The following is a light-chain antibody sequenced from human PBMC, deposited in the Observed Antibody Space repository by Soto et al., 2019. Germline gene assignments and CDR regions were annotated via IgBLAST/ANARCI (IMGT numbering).Light chain of an antibody. J-gene: IGKJ3*01. V-gene: IGKV3-20*01. CDR2: GAS. Sequence: EILLTQSPGTLSSSPGERAILSCRASQSLSNRYLAWYQQMPGRAPRLLIHGASIRAAGIPDRFSGSGSGTDFTLTINRLEPEDFAVYYCHHYDNSPPFPFGPGTNVDIK. CDR3: HHYDNSPPFP. CDR1: QSLSNRY.